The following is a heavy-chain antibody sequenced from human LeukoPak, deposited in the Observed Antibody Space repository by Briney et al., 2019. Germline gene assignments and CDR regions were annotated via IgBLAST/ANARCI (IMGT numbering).Heavy chain of an antibody. CDR2: IYYSGST. CDR1: GGSFSGYY. V-gene: IGHV4-34*09. Sequence: SETLSLTCAVYGGSFSGYYWSWIRQPPGKGLEWIGYIYYSGSTYYNPSLKSRVTISVDTSKSQFSLKLSSVTAADTAVYYCARVDSSGYYFHWGQGTLVTVSS. CDR3: ARVDSSGYYFH. J-gene: IGHJ4*02. D-gene: IGHD3-22*01.